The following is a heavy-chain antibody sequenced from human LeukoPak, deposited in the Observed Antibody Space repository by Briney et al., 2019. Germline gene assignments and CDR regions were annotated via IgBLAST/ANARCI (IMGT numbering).Heavy chain of an antibody. CDR3: ASGHVLRYCSSTSCPPDY. V-gene: IGHV3-74*01. CDR1: GFTFSSYW. Sequence: GGSLRLSCAASGFTFSSYWMHWVRQAPGKGLVWVSRINTDGSSTSYADSVKGRFTISRDNAKNTLYLQMNSLRAEDTAVYYCASGHVLRYCSSTSCPPDYWGQGTLVTVSS. J-gene: IGHJ4*02. D-gene: IGHD2-2*01. CDR2: INTDGSST.